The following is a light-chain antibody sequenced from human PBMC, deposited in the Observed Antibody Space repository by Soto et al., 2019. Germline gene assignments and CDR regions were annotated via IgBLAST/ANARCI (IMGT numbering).Light chain of an antibody. CDR2: EVS. V-gene: IGLV2-14*01. Sequence: QSALTQPASVSGSPGQSITISCSGTSSDVGGYNYVSWYQQHPGKAPKLMIYEVSNRPSGVSHRFSGSKSGNTASLTISGRQAEDEADYYCASYRRTGALVFGGGTKLTVL. CDR1: SSDVGGYNY. J-gene: IGLJ3*02. CDR3: ASYRRTGALV.